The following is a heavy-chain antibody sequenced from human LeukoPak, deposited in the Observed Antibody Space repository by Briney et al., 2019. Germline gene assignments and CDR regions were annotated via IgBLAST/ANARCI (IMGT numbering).Heavy chain of an antibody. CDR2: IYYIGDT. Sequence: SETLSLTCTVSGASISTSRDYWGWIRQPPGKGLEWIGSIYYIGDTYYNPSLKSRVTMSLDMSKNQFSLKLNSVTAADTAVYYCARDYDRLTRKIGRDSLYYYYYYMDVWGKGTTVTVSS. J-gene: IGHJ6*03. D-gene: IGHD3-16*01. V-gene: IGHV4-39*07. CDR1: GASISTSRDY. CDR3: ARDYDRLTRKIGRDSLYYYYYYMDV.